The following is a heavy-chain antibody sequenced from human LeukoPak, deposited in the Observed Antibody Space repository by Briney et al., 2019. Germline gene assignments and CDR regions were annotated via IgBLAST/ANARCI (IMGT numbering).Heavy chain of an antibody. J-gene: IGHJ4*02. CDR3: TTDGVGVEGATYDN. CDR1: GFPFSSHG. Sequence: GGSLRLSCAGSGFPFSSHGMNWVRQAPGKGVEWVSGISPGGGPTYADSVRGRFTISRDDSKNTLYLQMNSLKTEDTAVYYCTTDGVGVEGATYDNWGQGTLVSVSS. V-gene: IGHV3-23*01. CDR2: ISPGGGPT. D-gene: IGHD1-26*01.